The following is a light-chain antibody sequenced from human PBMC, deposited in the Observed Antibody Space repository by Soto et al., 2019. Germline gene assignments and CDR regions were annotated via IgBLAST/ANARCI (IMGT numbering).Light chain of an antibody. CDR1: QSAISN. CDR3: HQYYKWPLT. CDR2: DAS. Sequence: EIVLTQSPGTLSLYPGERVTLSCRASQSAISNLAWYQQKPGQTPRLLIYDASTRATDIPARFSGSGSGTDFTLTISSLLSEDFAVYYCHQYYKWPLTFGGGTKVDIK. V-gene: IGKV3-15*01. J-gene: IGKJ4*01.